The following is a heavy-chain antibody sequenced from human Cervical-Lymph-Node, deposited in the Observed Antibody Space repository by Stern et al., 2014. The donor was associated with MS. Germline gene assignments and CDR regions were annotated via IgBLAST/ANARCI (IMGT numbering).Heavy chain of an antibody. J-gene: IGHJ5*02. CDR1: GGTFSKFP. CDR2: IFPGFGTT. CDR3: ALSSETSDRWYSLGYDL. V-gene: IGHV1-69*01. Sequence: VQLVESGAEVTKPGSSVKVSCKASGGTFSKFPSSWVRQAPGQGLEWMGGIFPGFGTTTYAQEFRGSVTITADVSTSTVYMELSSLRSDDTAVYYCALSSETSDRWYSLGYDLWGQGTLVTVSS. D-gene: IGHD6-13*01.